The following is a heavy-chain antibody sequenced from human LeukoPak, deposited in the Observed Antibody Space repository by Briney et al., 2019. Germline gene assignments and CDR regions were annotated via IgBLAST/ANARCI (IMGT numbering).Heavy chain of an antibody. V-gene: IGHV3-20*04. D-gene: IGHD3-22*01. Sequence: GGSLRLSCAAAGFTFDDYGMSWVRQAPGKGLGWVSGINWSGGSTGYADSVKGRFTKCRDNAKNSLYLQMNSLRAEDTALYYCARASHYSDSSDYPDYWGQGTLVTVSS. J-gene: IGHJ4*02. CDR1: GFTFDDYG. CDR3: ARASHYSDSSDYPDY. CDR2: INWSGGST.